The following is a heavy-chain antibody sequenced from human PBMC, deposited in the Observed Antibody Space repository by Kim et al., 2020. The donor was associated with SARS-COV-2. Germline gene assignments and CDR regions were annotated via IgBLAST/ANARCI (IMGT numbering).Heavy chain of an antibody. D-gene: IGHD3-9*01. CDR2: IFYSGST. CDR3: ARAEDFDWFPPAFNI. V-gene: IGHV4-39*07. Sequence: SETLSLTCTVSGDSIRGGNYFWDWIRQPPGKGLVWIVSIFYSGSTYYNPSLKSRVIMLVDTSKNQFSLRLSSVSAADTALYYCARAEDFDWFPPAFNIWG. CDR1: GDSIRGGNYF. J-gene: IGHJ3*02.